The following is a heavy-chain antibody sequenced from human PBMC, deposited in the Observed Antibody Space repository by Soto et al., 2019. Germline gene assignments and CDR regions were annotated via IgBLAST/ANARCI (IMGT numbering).Heavy chain of an antibody. CDR3: ARLVVVAATGIYYFDY. V-gene: IGHV1-46*03. D-gene: IGHD2-15*01. J-gene: IGHJ4*02. Sequence: ASVKVSCKASGYTFTSYYMHWVRQAPGQGLEWMGIINPSGGSTSYAQKFQGRVTMTRDTSTSTVYMELSSLRSEDTAVYYCARLVVVAATGIYYFDYWGQGTLVTVS. CDR2: INPSGGST. CDR1: GYTFTSYY.